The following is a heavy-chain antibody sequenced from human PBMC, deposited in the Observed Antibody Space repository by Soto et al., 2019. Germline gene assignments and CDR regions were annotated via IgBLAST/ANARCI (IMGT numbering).Heavy chain of an antibody. CDR2: VHYSWGS. CDR1: GGSISSYH. CDR3: ARQGFGAPHGLVDA. Sequence: QVQLQESGPGLVKPSETLSLSCTVSGGSISSYHWSWIRQTPGKGLEWIGYVHYSWGSNYNPSPKSRVAISLDTSKSQFSLKLTSVTATDTAVYYCARQGFGAPHGLVDAWGQGTTVTVSS. V-gene: IGHV4-59*08. D-gene: IGHD3-10*01. J-gene: IGHJ6*02.